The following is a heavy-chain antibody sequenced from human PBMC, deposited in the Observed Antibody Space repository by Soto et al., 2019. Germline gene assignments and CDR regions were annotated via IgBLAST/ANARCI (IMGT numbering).Heavy chain of an antibody. CDR3: ARGKEVTAVFSYYDKMDV. J-gene: IGHJ6*02. CDR2: INHSGST. CDR1: GGYFSGYF. V-gene: IGHV4-34*01. Sequence: SETLSLTCAVYGGYFSGYFWNWIRQPPGKGLEWIGEINHSGSTNYSPSLKSRVTISVDTSKKQFSLKLSPVTAADTAVYYCARGKEVTAVFSYYDKMDVWGQGTTVTVSS. D-gene: IGHD2-21*02.